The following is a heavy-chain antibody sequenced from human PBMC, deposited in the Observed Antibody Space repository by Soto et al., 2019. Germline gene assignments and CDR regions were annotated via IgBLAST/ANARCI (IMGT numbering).Heavy chain of an antibody. D-gene: IGHD3-3*01. J-gene: IGHJ4*02. Sequence: GGSLRLSCAASGFTFRSFTMNWVRQAPGKGLEWISSISGSGCSTYYADSVKGRFTISRDNSKNTLYLQMNSLRVEDTAVYYCETDKNYDFWSGPPAGGQGTLVTVSS. CDR3: ETDKNYDFWSGPPA. CDR2: ISGSGCST. V-gene: IGHV3-23*01. CDR1: GFTFRSFT.